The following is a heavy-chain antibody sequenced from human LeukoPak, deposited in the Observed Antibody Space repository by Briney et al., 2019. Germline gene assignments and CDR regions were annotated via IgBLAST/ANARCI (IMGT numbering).Heavy chain of an antibody. CDR2: ISSSSSTI. Sequence: WGSLRLSCAASGFTFSSYSMNWVRQAPGKGLEWVSYISSSSSTIYYAGSVKGRFTISRDNAKNSLYLQMNSLGDEDTAVYYCARVTRNGYDGSGYCLDYWGQGTLVTVSS. V-gene: IGHV3-48*02. CDR3: ARVTRNGYDGSGYCLDY. CDR1: GFTFSSYS. D-gene: IGHD3-22*01. J-gene: IGHJ4*02.